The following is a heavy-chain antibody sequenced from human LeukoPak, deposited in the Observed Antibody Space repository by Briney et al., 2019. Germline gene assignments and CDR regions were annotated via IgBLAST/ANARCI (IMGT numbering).Heavy chain of an antibody. CDR2: VSGSGSGT. J-gene: IGHJ4*02. CDR3: AKVLHPYSSQPIFDY. Sequence: GGSLRLSCAASGFTLSSYSMNWVRQAPGKGLEWVSTVSGSGSGTYYADSVTGRLTISRDNSKNTVYLQINSLRAEDTAVYYCAKVLHPYSSQPIFDYWGQGTLVTVSS. CDR1: GFTLSSYS. V-gene: IGHV3-23*01. D-gene: IGHD2-15*01.